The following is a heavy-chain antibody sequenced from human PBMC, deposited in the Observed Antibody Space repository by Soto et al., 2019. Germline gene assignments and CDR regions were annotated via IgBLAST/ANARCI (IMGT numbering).Heavy chain of an antibody. CDR3: ASVPDY. CDR2: IYHAGSI. V-gene: IGHV4-30-2*01. CDR1: GGSISSGGYS. D-gene: IGHD2-2*01. J-gene: IGHJ4*02. Sequence: QLQLQESGPGLVMPSQTLSLTCAVSGGSISSGGYSWSWTRQPPGKGLQGIGYIYHAGSIYYNPSLKSRVTISVDRSKNQFSLKLSSVTAADTAVYYCASVPDYWGQGTLVTVSS.